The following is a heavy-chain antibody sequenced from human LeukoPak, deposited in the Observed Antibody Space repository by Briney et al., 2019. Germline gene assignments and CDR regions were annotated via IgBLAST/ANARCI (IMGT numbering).Heavy chain of an antibody. CDR2: IKQDGSEK. V-gene: IGHV3-7*01. CDR1: GFTFSSYW. Sequence: QTGGSLRLSCAASGFTFSSYWMSWVRQAPGKGLEWVANIKQDGSEKYYVDSVKGRFTISRDNAKNSLYLQMNSLRAEDTAVYYCARALIQVGAGDWLDPWGQGTLVTVSS. J-gene: IGHJ5*02. CDR3: ARALIQVGAGDWLDP. D-gene: IGHD1-26*01.